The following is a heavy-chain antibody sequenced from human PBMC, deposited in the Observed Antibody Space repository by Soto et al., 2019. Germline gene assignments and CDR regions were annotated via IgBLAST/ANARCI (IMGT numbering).Heavy chain of an antibody. Sequence: SYTLSLTSTFPVYSISSFYWRCILKPPGKGLEWIGYIYYSGSTNYNPSLKSRVTISVDTSKNQFSLKLRSVTAADSALYYCARHRKSEFSFGPRFDNWGQGTRVTVS. D-gene: IGHD5-18*01. V-gene: IGHV4-59*08. CDR3: ARHRKSEFSFGPRFDN. J-gene: IGHJ4*02. CDR1: VYSISSFY. CDR2: IYYSGST.